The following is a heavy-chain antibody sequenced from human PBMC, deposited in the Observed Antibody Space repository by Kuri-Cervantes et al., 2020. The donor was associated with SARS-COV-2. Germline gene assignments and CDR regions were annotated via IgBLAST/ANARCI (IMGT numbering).Heavy chain of an antibody. CDR2: ISSNGGST. CDR1: GFTFSSYA. V-gene: IGHV3-64D*06. CDR3: VKEGSYDFWSGYLPYYFDY. J-gene: IGHJ4*02. Sequence: GGSLRLSCAASGFTFSSYAMHWVRQAPGKGLEYVSAISSNGGSTYYADSVKGRFTISRDNSKNTLYLQMCSLRAEDTAVYYCVKEGSYDFWSGYLPYYFDYWGQGTLVTVSS. D-gene: IGHD3-3*01.